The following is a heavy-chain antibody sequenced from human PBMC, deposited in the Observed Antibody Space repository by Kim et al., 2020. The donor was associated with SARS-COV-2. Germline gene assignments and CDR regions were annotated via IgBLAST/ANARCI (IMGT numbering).Heavy chain of an antibody. V-gene: IGHV1-2*02. D-gene: IGHD2-21*02. Sequence: ASVKVSCKASGYIFTGYGYNIAWVRQAPGQGLEWMGWINTKSGDTDYEQKFQGRVTMTRDTSISTAYMELSSLRSDDTAVYYCARIADCGGACYSDFWGQGTLVTVSS. J-gene: IGHJ4*02. CDR3: ARIADCGGACYSDF. CDR2: INTKSGDT. CDR1: GYIFTGYGYN.